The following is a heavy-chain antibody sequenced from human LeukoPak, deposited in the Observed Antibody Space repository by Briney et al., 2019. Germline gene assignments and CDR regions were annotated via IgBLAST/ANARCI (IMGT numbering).Heavy chain of an antibody. CDR1: GGTFNNFA. Sequence: SVKVSCKASGGTFNNFAISWVRQAPGQGLEWVGGIIPMSGTANYAQKFQGRVTITADESTSTAYMELSSLRSEDTAVYYCARELAVAGSCFDYWGQGTLVTVSS. J-gene: IGHJ4*02. CDR3: ARELAVAGSCFDY. CDR2: IIPMSGTA. D-gene: IGHD6-19*01. V-gene: IGHV1-69*01.